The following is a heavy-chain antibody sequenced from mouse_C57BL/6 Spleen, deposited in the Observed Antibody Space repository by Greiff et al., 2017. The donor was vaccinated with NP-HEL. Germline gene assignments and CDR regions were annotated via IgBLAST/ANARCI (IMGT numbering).Heavy chain of an antibody. Sequence: EVKLVESGGGLVKPGGSLKLSCAASGFTFSSYAMSWVRQTPEKRLEWVATISDGGSYTYYPDNVKGRFTISRDNSKNNLYLQMSHLTSEDTAMYYCARGDYDYDGYFDVWGTGTTVTVSS. D-gene: IGHD2-4*01. CDR2: ISDGGSYT. J-gene: IGHJ1*03. CDR3: ARGDYDYDGYFDV. V-gene: IGHV5-4*03. CDR1: GFTFSSYA.